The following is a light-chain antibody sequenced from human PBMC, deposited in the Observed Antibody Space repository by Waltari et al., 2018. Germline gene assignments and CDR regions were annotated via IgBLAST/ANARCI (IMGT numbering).Light chain of an antibody. CDR3: QQSYSTPWT. CDR1: QSFTSY. V-gene: IGKV1-39*01. J-gene: IGKJ1*01. CDR2: AAS. Sequence: DIQMTQSPSSLSASVGDRVTITCRASQSFTSYLNWYQQKPGKAPNLLIYAASSLQSGVPSRFSGSGSGTDFTLTISSLQPEDFATYYCQQSYSTPWTFGQGTKVEIK.